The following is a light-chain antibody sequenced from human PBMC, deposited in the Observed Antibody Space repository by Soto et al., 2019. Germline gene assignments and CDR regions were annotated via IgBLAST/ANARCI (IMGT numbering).Light chain of an antibody. V-gene: IGLV2-8*01. CDR1: SSDVGSYDL. J-gene: IGLJ1*01. CDR2: EIN. Sequence: QSVLTXPPSASWSPGQSVTISCTGTSSDVGSYDLFSWYQQHPGKAPKLMIYEINKRPSGVPDRFSGSKSGNTASLTVSGLQAEDEADYYCSSFAGSNNFPYVFGTGTKVPVL. CDR3: SSFAGSNNFPYV.